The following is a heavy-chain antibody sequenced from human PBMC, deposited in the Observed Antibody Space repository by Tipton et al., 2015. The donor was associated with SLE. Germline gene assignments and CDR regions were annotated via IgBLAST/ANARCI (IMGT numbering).Heavy chain of an antibody. CDR2: IYHSGNT. CDR1: GYSISTGYY. D-gene: IGHD2-2*01. J-gene: IGHJ5*02. V-gene: IGHV4-38-2*01. Sequence: TLSLTCAVSGYSISTGYYWGWIRQPPGKGLEWIASIYHSGNTYYNPSLKSRVTISLDTSKNHFSLKMNSVTAADTAVYFCARAHIVVVPTATKGWFDPWGQGTLVTVSS. CDR3: ARAHIVVVPTATKGWFDP.